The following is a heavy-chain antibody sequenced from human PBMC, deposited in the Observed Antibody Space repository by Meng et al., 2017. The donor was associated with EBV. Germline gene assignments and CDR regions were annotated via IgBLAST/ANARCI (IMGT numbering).Heavy chain of an antibody. CDR3: ASESGRGYTPDY. V-gene: IGHV1-69*01. CDR1: GGPFRNYA. CDR2: FLPTLGAP. D-gene: IGHD3-10*01. J-gene: IGHJ4*02. Sequence: VPLVQVAGVLKKPGSSVKGSCKTSGGPFRNYAISWGRQAPGQGLEWLGGFLPTLGAPNYAQKFHGRVSITADESTSTHYMDLSSLRSEDTAVYYCASESGRGYTPDYWGQGTLVTVSS.